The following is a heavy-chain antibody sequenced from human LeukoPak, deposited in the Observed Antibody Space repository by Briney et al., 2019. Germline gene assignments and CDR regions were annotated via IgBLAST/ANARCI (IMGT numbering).Heavy chain of an antibody. CDR2: IWYDGSNK. Sequence: PGRSLRLSCAASGFTFSSYGMHWVRQAPGKGLEWVAVIWYDGSNKYYTDSVKGRFTISRDNSKNTLYLQMNSLRAEDTAVYYRARDFGELSHYYYGMDVWGKGTTVTVSS. CDR1: GFTFSSYG. J-gene: IGHJ6*04. D-gene: IGHD3-10*01. V-gene: IGHV3-33*01. CDR3: ARDFGELSHYYYGMDV.